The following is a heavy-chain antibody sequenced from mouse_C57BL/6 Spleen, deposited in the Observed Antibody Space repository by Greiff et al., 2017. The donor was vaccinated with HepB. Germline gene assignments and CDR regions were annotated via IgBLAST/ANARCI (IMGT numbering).Heavy chain of an antibody. J-gene: IGHJ3*01. V-gene: IGHV14-2*01. CDR2: IDPEDGET. CDR3: ARMWRAGSSSFAY. D-gene: IGHD1-1*01. Sequence: EVQGVESGAELVKPGASVKLSCTASGFNIKDYYMHWVKQRTEQGLEWIGRIDPEDGETKYAPKFQGKATITADTSSNTAYLQLSSLTSEDTAVYYCARMWRAGSSSFAYWGQGTLVTVSA. CDR1: GFNIKDYY.